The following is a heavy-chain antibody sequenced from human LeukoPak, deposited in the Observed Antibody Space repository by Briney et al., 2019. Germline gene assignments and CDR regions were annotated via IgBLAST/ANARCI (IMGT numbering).Heavy chain of an antibody. CDR2: VSYNDIT. Sequence: PSETLSLTCTVSGASVTATNYYWAWIRQPPGKGLEWLRTVSYNDITYYNPSLLGRVAVSRGTSKTRFSLDLTSVTTEDTAVYFCARNLRGLPSDSWGRGILVTVTS. D-gene: IGHD4-17*01. CDR3: ARNLRGLPSDS. CDR1: GASVTATNYY. J-gene: IGHJ5*01. V-gene: IGHV4-39*01.